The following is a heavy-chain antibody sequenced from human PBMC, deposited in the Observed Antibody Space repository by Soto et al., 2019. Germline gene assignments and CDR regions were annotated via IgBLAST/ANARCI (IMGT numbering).Heavy chain of an antibody. CDR1: GFTFSSYE. CDR2: ISSSGSTI. J-gene: IGHJ4*02. Sequence: PGGSLRLSCAASGFTFSSYEMSWVRQAPGKGLEWVSYISSSGSTIYYADSVKGRFTISRDNAKNSLYLQMNSLRAEDTAVHYCAREDGATLFDYWGQGTLVTVSS. D-gene: IGHD1-26*01. V-gene: IGHV3-48*03. CDR3: AREDGATLFDY.